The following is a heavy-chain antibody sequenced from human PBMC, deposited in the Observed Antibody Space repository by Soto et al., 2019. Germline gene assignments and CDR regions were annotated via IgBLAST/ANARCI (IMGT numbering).Heavy chain of an antibody. CDR2: IYTSGST. J-gene: IGHJ5*02. Sequence: SETLSLTCTVSGGSISSYYWSWIRQPSGKGLEWIGRIYTSGSTNYNPSLKSRVTMSVDTSKNQFSLKLSSVTAADTAVYYCARDLVCSGGSCYGNWFDPWGQGTLVTVSS. CDR1: GGSISSYY. D-gene: IGHD2-15*01. V-gene: IGHV4-4*07. CDR3: ARDLVCSGGSCYGNWFDP.